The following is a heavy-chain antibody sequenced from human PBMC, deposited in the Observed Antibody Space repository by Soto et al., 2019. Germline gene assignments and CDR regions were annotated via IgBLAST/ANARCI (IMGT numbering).Heavy chain of an antibody. J-gene: IGHJ4*02. V-gene: IGHV1-2*04. Sequence: ASVKVSCKASGYTFTGYYMHWVRQAPGQGLEWMGWINPNSGGTNYAQKFQGWVTMTRDTSISTAYMELSRLRSDDTAVYYCAHRRLAMATSFDFWGQGTLVTVSS. CDR2: INPNSGGT. CDR3: AHRRLAMATSFDF. D-gene: IGHD5-12*01. CDR1: GYTFTGYY.